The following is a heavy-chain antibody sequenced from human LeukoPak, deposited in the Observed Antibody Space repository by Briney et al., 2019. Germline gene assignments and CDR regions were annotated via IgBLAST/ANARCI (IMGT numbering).Heavy chain of an antibody. CDR2: ISSSSSYI. CDR3: ARDFLSDENQLRLAAPCDY. Sequence: GGSLRLSCAASGFTFNTYRMNWVRQAPGKGLGWVSSISSSSSYIYYTDSVKGRFTISRDNAKNSLDLQMKDLRVEDSAMYYCARDFLSDENQLRLAAPCDYWGQGTLVTVS. V-gene: IGHV3-21*01. CDR1: GFTFNTYR. J-gene: IGHJ4*02. D-gene: IGHD2-15*01.